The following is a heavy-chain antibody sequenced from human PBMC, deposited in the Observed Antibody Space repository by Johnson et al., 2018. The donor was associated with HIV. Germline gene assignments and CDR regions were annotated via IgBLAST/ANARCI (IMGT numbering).Heavy chain of an antibody. V-gene: IGHV3-30*04. Sequence: QVQLVESGGGVVQPGRSLRLSCAASGFTFSSYAMHWVRQAPGKGLEWVAVISYDGSNKYYADSVKGRFTISRDNSKNTLYLQMNSLRAEDTAVYYCARDGSQLAGDGWDACDIWGQGTMVTVSS. CDR1: GFTFSSYA. CDR3: ARDGSQLAGDGWDACDI. D-gene: IGHD6-6*01. CDR2: ISYDGSNK. J-gene: IGHJ3*02.